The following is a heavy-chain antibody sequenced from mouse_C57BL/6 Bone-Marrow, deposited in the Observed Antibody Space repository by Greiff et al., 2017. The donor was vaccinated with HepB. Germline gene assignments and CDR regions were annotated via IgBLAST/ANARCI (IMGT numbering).Heavy chain of an antibody. V-gene: IGHV1-81*01. CDR1: GYTFTSYG. CDR2: IYPRSGNT. Sequence: QVQLKESGAELARPGASVKLSCKASGYTFTSYGISWVKQRTGQGLEWIGEIYPRSGNTYYNEKFKGKATLTADKSSSTAYMELRSLTSEDSAVYFCARGSITTVVAHWYFDVWGTETTVTVSS. J-gene: IGHJ1*03. CDR3: ARGSITTVVAHWYFDV. D-gene: IGHD1-1*01.